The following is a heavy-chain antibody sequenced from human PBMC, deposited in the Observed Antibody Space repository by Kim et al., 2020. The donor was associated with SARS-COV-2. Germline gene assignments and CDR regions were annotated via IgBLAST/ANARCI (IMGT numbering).Heavy chain of an antibody. V-gene: IGHV3-33*01. D-gene: IGHD6-13*01. CDR3: ARDRAAAGGFDY. J-gene: IGHJ4*02. Sequence: YYADSVKGRFTISRDNSKNTLDLQMNSLRAEDTAVYYCARDRAAAGGFDYWGQGTLVTVSS.